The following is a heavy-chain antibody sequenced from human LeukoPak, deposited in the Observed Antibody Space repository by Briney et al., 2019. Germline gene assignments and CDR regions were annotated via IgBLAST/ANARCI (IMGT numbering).Heavy chain of an antibody. J-gene: IGHJ6*03. Sequence: PSETLSLTCTVSGASVSSSSYYWGWIRQPPGKGLEWIGSVYYSGSTYYNPSLKSRVTISVDTSKNQFSLKLSSVPAADTAVYYCAREGAERFGAPAAGYYYYYMDVWGKGTTITISS. D-gene: IGHD2-2*01. CDR3: AREGAERFGAPAAGYYYYYMDV. CDR1: GASVSSSSYY. V-gene: IGHV4-39*07. CDR2: VYYSGST.